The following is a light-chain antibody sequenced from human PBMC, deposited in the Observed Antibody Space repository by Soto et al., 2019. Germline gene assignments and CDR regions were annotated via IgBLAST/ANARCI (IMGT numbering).Light chain of an antibody. J-gene: IGKJ5*01. V-gene: IGKV4-1*01. Sequence: DIVMTQSPDSLAVSLGERATIKCKSSQTVLSSSNDRNYLVWYQQKSGQPPKLLIYWSSTRASGVPDRFTGSGSGTDFTLTISNIQAEDVGIYYGHQHYDLPTFGQGTRLEL. CDR3: HQHYDLPT. CDR1: QTVLSSSNDRNY. CDR2: WSS.